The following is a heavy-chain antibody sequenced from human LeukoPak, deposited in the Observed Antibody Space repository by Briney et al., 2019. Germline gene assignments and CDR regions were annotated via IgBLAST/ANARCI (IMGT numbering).Heavy chain of an antibody. V-gene: IGHV4-34*01. CDR1: GGSFSGSR. J-gene: IGHJ6*03. Sequence: SETLSLTCAVYGGSFSGSRWSWIRQSPGKGLEWIGEIDRSGGTKYIPSLKSRVTISLDTSKNQFSLKLASVTAADAAVYFCARRRVMTYYMDVWGKGTTVTISS. CDR2: IDRSGGT. D-gene: IGHD3-16*01. CDR3: ARRRVMTYYMDV.